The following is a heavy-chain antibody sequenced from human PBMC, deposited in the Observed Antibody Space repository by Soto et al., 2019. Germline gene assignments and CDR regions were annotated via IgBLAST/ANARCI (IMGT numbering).Heavy chain of an antibody. CDR2: VDRGGGST. CDR3: VRTSLVVAAATREDY. D-gene: IGHD2-15*01. CDR1: GFTFSGYI. V-gene: IGHV3-23*01. Sequence: GGSLRLSCAASGFTFSGYIMTWVRQAPGKGLEWVSAVDRGGGSTCYADSVRGRFTISRDNAKNTLYLQMNSLRAEDTAVYYCVRTSLVVAAATREDYWGQGTLVTVSS. J-gene: IGHJ4*02.